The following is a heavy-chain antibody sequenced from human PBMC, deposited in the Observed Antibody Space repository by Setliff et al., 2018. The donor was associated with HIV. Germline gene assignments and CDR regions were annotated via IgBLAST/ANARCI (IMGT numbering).Heavy chain of an antibody. CDR1: GDTFNNYG. V-gene: IGHV1-69*05. CDR3: ARTSGDAYNYEGAFDV. J-gene: IGHJ3*01. Sequence: GASVKVSCKVSGDTFNNYGLNWVRQVPGQGLEWMGGIIPIFKSADYAQKFQGRVTITTDESTSTAYMDLSSLKSEDTAIYYCARTSGDAYNYEGAFDVWGQGTLVTVSS. D-gene: IGHD5-12*01. CDR2: IIPIFKSA.